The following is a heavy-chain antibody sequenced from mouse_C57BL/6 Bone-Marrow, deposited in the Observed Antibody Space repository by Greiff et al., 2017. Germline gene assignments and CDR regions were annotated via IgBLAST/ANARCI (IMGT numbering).Heavy chain of an antibody. Sequence: VQLKESGAELVKPGASVKLSCTASGFNIKDYYMHWVKQRTEQGLEWIGRIDPEDGETKYAPKFQGKATITADTSSNTAYLQLSSLTSEDTAVYYCASIYYYGSSYVEFAYWGQGTLVTVSA. J-gene: IGHJ3*01. D-gene: IGHD1-1*01. CDR3: ASIYYYGSSYVEFAY. CDR2: IDPEDGET. V-gene: IGHV14-2*01. CDR1: GFNIKDYY.